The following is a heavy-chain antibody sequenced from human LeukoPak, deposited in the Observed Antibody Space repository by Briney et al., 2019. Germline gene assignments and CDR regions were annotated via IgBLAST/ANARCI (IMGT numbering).Heavy chain of an antibody. Sequence: GGSLRLSCAASGFTFRNSWLHWVRQAPGKGLVWVSRISGDGSTTHYADSVKGRFTISRDNATNTVYLQMNSLRAEDTAVYYCVKVVAASWGQGTLVTVSS. CDR2: ISGDGSTT. J-gene: IGHJ5*02. CDR1: GFTFRNSW. V-gene: IGHV3-74*01. CDR3: VKVVAAS. D-gene: IGHD2-21*01.